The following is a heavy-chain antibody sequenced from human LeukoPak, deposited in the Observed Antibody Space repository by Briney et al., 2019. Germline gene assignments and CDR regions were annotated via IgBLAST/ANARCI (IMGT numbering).Heavy chain of an antibody. J-gene: IGHJ4*02. D-gene: IGHD1-26*01. Sequence: GGSLRLSCAASGFTFSSYDMHWVRQATGKGLEWVSAISTAGDTYYPGSVKGRFTISRENAKNSLYLQMNSLRAGDTAVYYCTRYAWELPFDYWGQGTLVTVSS. V-gene: IGHV3-13*01. CDR1: GFTFSSYD. CDR3: TRYAWELPFDY. CDR2: ISTAGDT.